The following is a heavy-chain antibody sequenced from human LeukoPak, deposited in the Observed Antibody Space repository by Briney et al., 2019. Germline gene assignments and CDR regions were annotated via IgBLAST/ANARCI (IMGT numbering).Heavy chain of an antibody. CDR3: AKDRIVVAGNFDY. CDR2: ISGGGGSR. J-gene: IGHJ4*02. CDR1: GLTLSTYA. Sequence: GGSLRLSCAASGLTLSTYAMSWVRQAPGKGLEWVSAISGGGGSRYYADSVKGRFIISRDNSKNTLYLQMNSLRAEDTAVYYCAKDRIVVAGNFDYWGQGTLVTVSS. D-gene: IGHD3-22*01. V-gene: IGHV3-23*01.